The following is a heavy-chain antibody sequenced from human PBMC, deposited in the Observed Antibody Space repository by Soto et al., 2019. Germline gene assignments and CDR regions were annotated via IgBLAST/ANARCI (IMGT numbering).Heavy chain of an antibody. V-gene: IGHV4-4*07. Sequence: PSETLSLTCTVSGGSISSYYWRCIRQPAGKGLECIGRIYTTGSTNYNPSLKRRVTISVDESKNQFSLKLSSVTAADTAVYYCARAGYYDSSGYSCLIRGAFGISGQGTMVTLS. CDR1: GGSISSYY. D-gene: IGHD3-22*01. CDR3: ARAGYYDSSGYSCLIRGAFGI. J-gene: IGHJ3*02. CDR2: IYTTGST.